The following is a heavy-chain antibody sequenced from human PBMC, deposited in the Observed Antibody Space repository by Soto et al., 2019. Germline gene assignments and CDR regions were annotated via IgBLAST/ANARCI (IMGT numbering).Heavy chain of an antibody. D-gene: IGHD2-15*01. J-gene: IGHJ6*02. Sequence: RASVKVSCKASGGTFSSYAISWVRQAPGQGLEWMGGIIPIFGTANYAQKFQGRVTITADESTSTAYMELSSLRSEDTAVYYCAREMVCSGGSCSSGGMDVWGQGTPVTVSS. CDR1: GGTFSSYA. CDR3: AREMVCSGGSCSSGGMDV. CDR2: IIPIFGTA. V-gene: IGHV1-69*13.